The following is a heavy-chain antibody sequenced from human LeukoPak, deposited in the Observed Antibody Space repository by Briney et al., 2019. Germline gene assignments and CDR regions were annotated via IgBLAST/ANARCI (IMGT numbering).Heavy chain of an antibody. CDR2: VSTGSNYI. D-gene: IGHD2-15*01. CDR3: ATPGPSRYCSGGSCYGMDV. V-gene: IGHV3-21*01. CDR1: GFTFSSYS. J-gene: IGHJ6*02. Sequence: GGSLRLSCTASGFTFSSYSLNWVRQAPGKGLEWVSSVSTGSNYIYYADSVKGRFTISRDNAKNSLYLQMNSLRAEDTAVYYCATPGPSRYCSGGSCYGMDVWGQGTTVTVSS.